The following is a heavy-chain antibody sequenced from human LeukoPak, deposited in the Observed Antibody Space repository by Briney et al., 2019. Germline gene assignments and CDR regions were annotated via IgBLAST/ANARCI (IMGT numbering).Heavy chain of an antibody. J-gene: IGHJ6*02. D-gene: IGHD6-13*01. CDR3: ASFVARQQLVRDGMDV. Sequence: ASVKVSCKASGYTFTGYYMHWVRQAPGQGLEWMGWINPNSGGTNYAQKFQGRVTMTRDTSISTAYMELSRLRSDDTAVYYCASFVARQQLVRDGMDVWGQGTTVTVSS. V-gene: IGHV1-2*02. CDR2: INPNSGGT. CDR1: GYTFTGYY.